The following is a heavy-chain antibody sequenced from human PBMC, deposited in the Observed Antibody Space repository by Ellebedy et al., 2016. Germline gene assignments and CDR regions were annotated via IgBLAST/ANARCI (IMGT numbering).Heavy chain of an antibody. D-gene: IGHD4-17*01. CDR2: ISSSTKYI. CDR3: TGDYGDSDY. V-gene: IGHV3-21*01. Sequence: GGSLRLSXAASGFTSSPYTMNWVRQAPGKGLEWVSSISSSTKYIYYTDSVKGRFTISRDSAKNSLFLQMNNLRAEDTALYYCTGDYGDSDYWGQGTLVTVSS. CDR1: GFTSSPYT. J-gene: IGHJ4*02.